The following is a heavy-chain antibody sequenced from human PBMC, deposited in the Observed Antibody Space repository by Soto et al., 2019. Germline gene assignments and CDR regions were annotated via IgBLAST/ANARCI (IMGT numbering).Heavy chain of an antibody. CDR3: ARDCPDDSSGCSDY. Sequence: QVQLQESGPGLVKPSETLSLTCTVSGGSIPSYYWSWIRQPAGKGLEWIGRIYTSGSTIYNPSLKSRVTMSIDTSKKQFSLTLSTVTAADTAVYYCARDCPDDSSGCSDYWGQGTLVTVSS. V-gene: IGHV4-4*07. D-gene: IGHD3-22*01. J-gene: IGHJ4*02. CDR1: GGSIPSYY. CDR2: IYTSGST.